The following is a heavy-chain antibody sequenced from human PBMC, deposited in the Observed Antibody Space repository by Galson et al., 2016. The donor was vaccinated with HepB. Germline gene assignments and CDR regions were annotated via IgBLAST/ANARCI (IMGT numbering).Heavy chain of an antibody. J-gene: IGHJ6*02. CDR2: IYPGYFDI. Sequence: QSGAEVKKPGESLKISCRGSGYTFDSYWIGWVRQMPGNGLEWMAIIYPGYFDIRYSPSFQGPVTISVDKSIRTAYLQWSSLTASDTAMYYWARSLTGSYDFWGAIYNYYAMDVWGQGTTVIVS. D-gene: IGHD3-3*01. CDR1: GYTFDSYW. CDR3: ARSLTGSYDFWGAIYNYYAMDV. V-gene: IGHV5-51*01.